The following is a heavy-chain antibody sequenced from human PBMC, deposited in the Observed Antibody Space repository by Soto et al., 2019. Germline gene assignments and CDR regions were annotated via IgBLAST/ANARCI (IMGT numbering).Heavy chain of an antibody. CDR2: ISGGGDGT. Sequence: GGSLRLSCSASGFTLSNYAMRWVRRAPGTGLEWVSTISGGGDGTYYSGSVKGRFTISRDNSKNTPYLQINSLRADDTAVFHCARGGYSRGWSFDYWGQGTLVTVSS. J-gene: IGHJ4*02. CDR1: GFTLSNYA. V-gene: IGHV3-23*01. CDR3: ARGGYSRGWSFDY. D-gene: IGHD6-19*01.